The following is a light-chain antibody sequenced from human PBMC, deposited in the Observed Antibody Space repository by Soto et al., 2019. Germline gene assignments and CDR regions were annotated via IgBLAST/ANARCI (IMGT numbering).Light chain of an antibody. CDR1: QAIRDY. J-gene: IGKJ3*01. Sequence: DIQMTQSPSSLSASVGDRVTITCRASQAIRDYLVWYQQRPGKVPSLLIYAASTLQSGVPSRFSGSGFGTDFTLTISSLQSEDVATYYCQTYGVAPYTFGPGTKVDLK. CDR2: AAS. V-gene: IGKV1-27*01. CDR3: QTYGVAPYT.